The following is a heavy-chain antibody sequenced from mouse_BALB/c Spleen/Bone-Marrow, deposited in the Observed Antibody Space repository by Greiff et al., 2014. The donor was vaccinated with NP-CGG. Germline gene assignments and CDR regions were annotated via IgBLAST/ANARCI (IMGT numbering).Heavy chain of an antibody. CDR3: ARVITTGYYGMDY. V-gene: IGHV1S137*01. CDR2: ISTYYGDA. D-gene: IGHD2-4*01. Sequence: VKLVESGAELVRPGVSVKISCKGSGYTFTDYTMHWVKQSHAKSLEWIGVISTYYGDASYNQKFKGKATMTVDKSSSTAYMELARLTSEDSAIYYCARVITTGYYGMDYWGQGTSVPVSS. J-gene: IGHJ4*01. CDR1: GYTFTDYT.